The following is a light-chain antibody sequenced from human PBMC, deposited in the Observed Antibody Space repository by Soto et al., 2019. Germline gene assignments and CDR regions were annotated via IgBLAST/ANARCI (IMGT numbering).Light chain of an antibody. V-gene: IGKV3-15*01. CDR3: QQYHNWLPIT. J-gene: IGKJ5*01. CDR2: GAS. CDR1: QSVNTN. Sequence: EIVMTQYPATLSVSPGERATLSCRASQSVNTNLAWYQLKPGQAPRLLIFGASTRATGIPARFSGSGSGTEFTLNINSLQSEDFGVYYCQQYHNWLPITFGQGTRLEN.